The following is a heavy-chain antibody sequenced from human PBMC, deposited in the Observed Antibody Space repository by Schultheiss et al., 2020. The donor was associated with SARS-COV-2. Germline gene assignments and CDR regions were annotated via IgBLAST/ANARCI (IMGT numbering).Heavy chain of an antibody. J-gene: IGHJ6*01. V-gene: IGHV4-38-2*01. D-gene: IGHD3-22*01. CDR1: GYSISSGYY. CDR2: IYYSGST. CDR3: ARSNYDSSGYSGYYGMDV. Sequence: SETLSLTCAVSGYSISSGYYWGWIRQPPGKGLEWIGSIYYSGSTYYNPSLKSRVTISVDTSKNQFSLKLSSVTAADTAVYYCARSNYDSSGYSGYYGMDVWGQGTTVTVSS.